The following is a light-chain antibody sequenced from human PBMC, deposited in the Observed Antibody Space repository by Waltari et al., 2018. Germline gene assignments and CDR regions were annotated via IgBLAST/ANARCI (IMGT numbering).Light chain of an antibody. CDR1: SSDVVDNNF. CDR2: DVS. Sequence: QSALTQPASVSGFLGQSITISCTGTSSDVVDNNFVSWYQQHPGKAPKLVIVDVSRRPSGVSNRFSGAKSGNTASLAISGLQAEDEADYYCTSYTNSGTLGAFGTGTTVTVL. V-gene: IGLV2-14*03. J-gene: IGLJ1*01. CDR3: TSYTNSGTLGA.